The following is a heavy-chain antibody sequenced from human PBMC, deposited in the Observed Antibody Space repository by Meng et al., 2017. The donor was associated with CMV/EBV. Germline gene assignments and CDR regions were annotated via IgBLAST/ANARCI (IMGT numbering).Heavy chain of an antibody. CDR3: ARDGPADATGTFG. V-gene: IGHV3-66*02. D-gene: IGHD1-1*01. J-gene: IGHJ4*02. Sequence: SWAASGVTVSDNYMRWVRQAPGKVLEWVSLIYSGGSTAYEDSVKGRFIISRDSSKNTLYLQMNSLRTEDTAVYYCARDGPADATGTFGWGQGTLVTVSS. CDR2: IYSGGST. CDR1: GVTVSDNY.